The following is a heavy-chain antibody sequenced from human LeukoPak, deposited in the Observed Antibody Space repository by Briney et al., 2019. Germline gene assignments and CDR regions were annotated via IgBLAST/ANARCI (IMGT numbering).Heavy chain of an antibody. V-gene: IGHV3-30*18. J-gene: IGHJ4*02. Sequence: GRSLRLSCAASGFSFSSYGMHWVRQAPGKGLEWVAVISYDGDNKYYADSVNGRFTISRDNSKNTLSLQMDSLRAEDTAVYYCAKDIRVWGIYRYPCLDYWGQGTLVTVSA. CDR2: ISYDGDNK. D-gene: IGHD3-16*02. CDR3: AKDIRVWGIYRYPCLDY. CDR1: GFSFSSYG.